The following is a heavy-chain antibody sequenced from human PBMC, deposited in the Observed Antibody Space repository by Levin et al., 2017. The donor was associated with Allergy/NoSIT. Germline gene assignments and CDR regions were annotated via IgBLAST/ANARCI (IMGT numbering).Heavy chain of an antibody. CDR2: IYYSGST. CDR1: GGSISSYY. Sequence: SETLSLTCTVSGGSISSYYWSWIRQPPGKGLEWIGYIYYSGSTNYNPSLKSRVTISVDTSKNQFSLKLSSVTAADTAVYYCARDSSGWYHAFDIWGQGTMVTVSS. D-gene: IGHD6-19*01. J-gene: IGHJ3*02. CDR3: ARDSSGWYHAFDI. V-gene: IGHV4-59*01.